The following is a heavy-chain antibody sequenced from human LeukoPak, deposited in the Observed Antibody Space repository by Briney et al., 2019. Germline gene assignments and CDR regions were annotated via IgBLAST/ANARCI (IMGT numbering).Heavy chain of an antibody. CDR1: GYTFSNYT. D-gene: IGHD3-22*01. Sequence: ASVTVSFKASGYTFSNYTLNWVRQAPGQGLEWMGWVDTNTGNPTYAQGFIGRFVFSLDTSVTTAYLQISSLKTEDTAVYYCARGYDTTGYFSYWGQGTLVTVSS. J-gene: IGHJ4*02. CDR2: VDTNTGNP. CDR3: ARGYDTTGYFSY. V-gene: IGHV7-4-1*02.